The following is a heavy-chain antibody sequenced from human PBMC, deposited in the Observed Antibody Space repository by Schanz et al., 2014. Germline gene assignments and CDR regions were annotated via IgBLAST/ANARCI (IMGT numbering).Heavy chain of an antibody. J-gene: IGHJ4*02. CDR2: ISAYTNNT. V-gene: IGHV1-18*01. Sequence: QGQLVQSGPEVKEPGASVKVSCKASGYTFTDYGVIWVRQAPGQGLEWMGWISAYTNNTNYAQKVQGRVTITADRSTSTAYMELSSLRSEDTAVYYCARGYGDSPTDFWGQGTLVTVSS. CDR1: GYTFTDYG. D-gene: IGHD4-17*01. CDR3: ARGYGDSPTDF.